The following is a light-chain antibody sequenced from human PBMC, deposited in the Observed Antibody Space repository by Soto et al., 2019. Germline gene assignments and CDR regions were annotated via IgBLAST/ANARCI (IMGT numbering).Light chain of an antibody. CDR3: QQSFSPLTFGGGTPQLT. Sequence: DIVMTQTPLSLSVTPGQPASISCKSSQSLLHSDGKTFFYWYLQKPGQPPQPLIYEVSNRFSGVPYRFSGSGSGTDFTLTISSLQPEDFATYYCQQSFSPLTFGGGTPQLTFGGGTKVDNK. CDR2: EVS. V-gene: IGKV2D-29*01. J-gene: IGKJ4*01. CDR1: QSLLHSDGKTF.